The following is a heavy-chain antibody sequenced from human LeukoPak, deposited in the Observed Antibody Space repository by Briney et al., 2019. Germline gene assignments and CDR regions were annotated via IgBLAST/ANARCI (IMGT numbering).Heavy chain of an antibody. CDR3: AKGFDETGY. Sequence: GGSLRLSCAASGFTFSSYGMSWVRQAPGKGLEWVSAISGSGGSTYYAASVKGRFTISRDNSKNTLYLQMNSLRADDTAVYYCAKGFDETGYWGQGTLVTVSS. V-gene: IGHV3-23*01. D-gene: IGHD3-9*01. CDR1: GFTFSSYG. CDR2: ISGSGGST. J-gene: IGHJ4*02.